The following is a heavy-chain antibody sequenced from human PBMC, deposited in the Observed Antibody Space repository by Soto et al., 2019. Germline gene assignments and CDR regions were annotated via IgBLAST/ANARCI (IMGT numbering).Heavy chain of an antibody. CDR3: AHRRKDTSNWFGGNFDY. CDR1: GFSLTTNGVG. J-gene: IGHJ4*02. D-gene: IGHD6-13*01. V-gene: IGHV2-5*02. CDR2: IYWDDDK. Sequence: QITLKESGPTLVKPTQTLTLTCTFSGFSLTTNGVGVGWIRQPPGKALEWLALIYWDDDKRYSPSLASRLTITKEPSRNQVVLTMPNMDPVDTATYYCAHRRKDTSNWFGGNFDYWGQGTLVTVSS.